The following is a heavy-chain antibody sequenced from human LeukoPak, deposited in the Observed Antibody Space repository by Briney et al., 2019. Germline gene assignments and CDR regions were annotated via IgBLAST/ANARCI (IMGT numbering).Heavy chain of an antibody. V-gene: IGHV3-21*01. J-gene: IGHJ4*02. CDR1: GFTFSSYS. Sequence: PGGSLRLSCAASGFTFSSYSMIWVRHAPGKGLEWVSSISSSSRYIYYADSVKGRFTISRDNAKNSLYLQMNSLRAEDTAVYYCARESGGEEYYFDYWGQGTLVTVSS. D-gene: IGHD3-16*01. CDR2: ISSSSRYI. CDR3: ARESGGEEYYFDY.